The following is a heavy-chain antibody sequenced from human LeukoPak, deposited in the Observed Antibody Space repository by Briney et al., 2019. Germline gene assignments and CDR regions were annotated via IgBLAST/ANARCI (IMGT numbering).Heavy chain of an antibody. V-gene: IGHV1-8*03. D-gene: IGHD5-18*01. J-gene: IGHJ4*02. CDR1: GYTFTSYD. CDR2: MNPNSGNT. Sequence: ASVKVSCKASGYTFTSYDINWVRQATGQGLEWMGWMNPNSGNTGYAQKFQGRVTITRNTSISTAYMEPSSLRSEDTAVYYCARASIQLWPDYWGQGTLVTVSS. CDR3: ARASIQLWPDY.